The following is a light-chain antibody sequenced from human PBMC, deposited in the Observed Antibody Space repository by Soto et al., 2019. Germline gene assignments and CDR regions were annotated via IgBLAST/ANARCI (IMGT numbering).Light chain of an antibody. Sequence: EIVMTQSPATLSVSPGERATLSCRASQSVSSNLAWYQQKAGQAPRLLIYGASTRATGIPARFSGSGSGTEFTLTISSLQSEDFAVYYCQQYKNWPRTFGQGTKVEIK. CDR3: QQYKNWPRT. V-gene: IGKV3-15*01. CDR1: QSVSSN. J-gene: IGKJ1*01. CDR2: GAS.